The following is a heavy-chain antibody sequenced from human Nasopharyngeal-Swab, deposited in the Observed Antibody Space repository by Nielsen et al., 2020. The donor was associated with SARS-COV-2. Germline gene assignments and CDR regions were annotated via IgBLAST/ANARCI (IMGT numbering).Heavy chain of an antibody. V-gene: IGHV3-23*01. CDR3: AKDGVYGSGSYSWFDP. CDR2: ISGSGGST. J-gene: IGHJ5*02. D-gene: IGHD3-10*01. CDR1: GFTFSSYA. Sequence: GASLKISCAASGFTFSSYAMSWVRRAPGKGLEWVSAISGSGGSTYYADSVKGRFTISRDNSKNTLYLQMNSLRAEDTAVYYCAKDGVYGSGSYSWFDPWGQGTLVTVSS.